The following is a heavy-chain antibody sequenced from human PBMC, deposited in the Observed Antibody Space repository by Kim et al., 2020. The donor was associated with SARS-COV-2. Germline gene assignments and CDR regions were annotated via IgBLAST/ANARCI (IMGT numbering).Heavy chain of an antibody. D-gene: IGHD6-6*01. CDR1: GGSISGYY. CDR2: IYYSGST. Sequence: SETLSLTCTVSGGSISGYYWSWIRQPPGKGLEWIGYIYYSGSTNYNPSLKSRVTISVDTSKNQFSLKLSSVTAADTAVYYCARLVPARSSIAASLDDAF. CDR3: ARLVPARSSIAASLDDAF. J-gene: IGHJ3*01. V-gene: IGHV4-59*08.